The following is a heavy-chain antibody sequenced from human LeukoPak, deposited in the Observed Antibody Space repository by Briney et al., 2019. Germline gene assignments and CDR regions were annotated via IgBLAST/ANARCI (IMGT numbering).Heavy chain of an antibody. CDR3: ARDRYDILTGGDCYYGMDV. D-gene: IGHD3-9*01. Sequence: PGGSLRLSCAASGFTFTNAWMSWVRQSPGKGLEWVSYISSSSYTNYADSVKGRFTISRDNAKNSLYLQMNSLRAEDTAVYYCARDRYDILTGGDCYYGMDVWGQGTTVTVSS. CDR2: ISSSSYT. J-gene: IGHJ6*02. V-gene: IGHV3-11*05. CDR1: GFTFTNAW.